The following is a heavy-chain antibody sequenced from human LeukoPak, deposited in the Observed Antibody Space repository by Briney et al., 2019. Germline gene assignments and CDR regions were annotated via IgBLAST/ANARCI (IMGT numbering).Heavy chain of an antibody. CDR1: EFSFTSYA. J-gene: IGHJ3*01. CDR3: ARGYSGYDDPFDL. V-gene: IGHV3-30-3*01. CDR2: ISYDGSNK. Sequence: GGSLSLSCAASEFSFTSYAMNWVRQAPGKGLEWVAVISYDGSNKYYVDSVKGRFTVSRDNSKKTLYLQMNSLRAEDTAVYYCARGYSGYDDPFDLWGQGTMVTVSS. D-gene: IGHD5-12*01.